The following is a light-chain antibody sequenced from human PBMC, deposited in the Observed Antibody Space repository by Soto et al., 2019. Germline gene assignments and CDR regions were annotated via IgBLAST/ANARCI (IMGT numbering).Light chain of an antibody. V-gene: IGLV2-14*03. CDR2: DVS. CDR3: SSYGASSTL. Sequence: QSALTQPASVSGSPGQSITIPCTGTSNDIGGYNYVSWYQQHPGKVPKLMIFDVSYRPSGISDRFSGSKSGNTASLTISGLQPEDEADYYCSSYGASSTLFGGGTKVPVL. CDR1: SNDIGGYNY. J-gene: IGLJ2*01.